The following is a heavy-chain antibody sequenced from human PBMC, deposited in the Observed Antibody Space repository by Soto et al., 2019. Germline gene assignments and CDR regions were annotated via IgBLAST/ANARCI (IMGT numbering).Heavy chain of an antibody. J-gene: IGHJ4*02. CDR2: FYHSGST. Sequence: SETLSFTCTVSGYSIISDYYWGWIRQPPGNGLEWIGSFYHSGSTRYNPSLKSRVTISVDTSKNQFSLKLTSVTAADTAVYFCARFPAYWGQGILVTVSS. CDR1: GYSIISDYY. V-gene: IGHV4-38-2*02. CDR3: ARFPAY.